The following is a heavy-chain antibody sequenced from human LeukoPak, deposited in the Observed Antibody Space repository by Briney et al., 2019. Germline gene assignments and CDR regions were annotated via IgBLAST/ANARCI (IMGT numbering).Heavy chain of an antibody. J-gene: IGHJ4*02. V-gene: IGHV1-69*13. CDR1: GGTFSNYA. CDR2: IIPIFDTA. D-gene: IGHD3-10*01. CDR3: AREDYGSGSYCFDY. Sequence: PVKVSCKASGGTFSNYAISGVRQAPGQGLEWMGGIIPIFDTANYAQKFQGRVTITADESTSTAYMELSSLRSEDTAVYFCAREDYGSGSYCFDYWGQGTLVTVSS.